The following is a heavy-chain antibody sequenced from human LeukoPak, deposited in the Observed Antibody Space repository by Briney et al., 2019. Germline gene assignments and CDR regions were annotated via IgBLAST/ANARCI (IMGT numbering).Heavy chain of an antibody. Sequence: GASVKVSCKASGYXFTGYYIHWVRQAPGQGLEWMGWINPNSGGTNYAQKFQGRVTMTRDTSISTAYMELSRLRSDDTAVYYCARDGIGYCSSTSCYHNWFDPWGQGTLVTVSS. CDR2: INPNSGGT. D-gene: IGHD2-2*01. CDR1: GYXFTGYY. V-gene: IGHV1-2*02. J-gene: IGHJ5*02. CDR3: ARDGIGYCSSTSCYHNWFDP.